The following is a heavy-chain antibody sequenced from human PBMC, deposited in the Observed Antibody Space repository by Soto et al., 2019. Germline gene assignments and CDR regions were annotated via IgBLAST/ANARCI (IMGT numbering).Heavy chain of an antibody. CDR2: IIPIFGTA. Sequence: SVKFSCKASGGTFSSYAISWVRQAPGQGLEWMGGIIPIFGTANYAQKFQGRVTITADESTSTAYMELSSLRSEDTAVYYCARVIGGDTAMVTGWFDPWGQGTLVTVSS. J-gene: IGHJ5*02. V-gene: IGHV1-69*13. CDR1: GGTFSSYA. D-gene: IGHD5-18*01. CDR3: ARVIGGDTAMVTGWFDP.